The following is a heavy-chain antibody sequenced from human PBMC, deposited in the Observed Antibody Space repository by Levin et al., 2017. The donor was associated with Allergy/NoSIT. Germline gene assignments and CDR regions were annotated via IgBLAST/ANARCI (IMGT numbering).Heavy chain of an antibody. J-gene: IGHJ4*02. CDR3: ARLSTYYYDSSGYYFDY. CDR2: IDWDDDK. CDR1: GFSLSTSGMC. V-gene: IGHV2-70*11. D-gene: IGHD3-22*01. Sequence: RRSGPTLVKPTQTLTLTCTFSGFSLSTSGMCVSWIRQPPGKALEWLARIDWDDDKYYSTSLKTRLTISKDTSKNQVVLTMTNMDPVDTATYYCARLSTYYYDSSGYYFDYWGQGTLVTVSS.